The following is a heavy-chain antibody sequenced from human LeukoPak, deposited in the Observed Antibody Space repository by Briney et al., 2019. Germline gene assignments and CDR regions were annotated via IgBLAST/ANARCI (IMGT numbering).Heavy chain of an antibody. D-gene: IGHD2-15*01. CDR2: IYAGNGNV. Sequence: GASVKVSCKASGYTLSTYTMHWLRQAPGQRPEWMGCIYAGNGNVKYSQNFQARVTITRDTSANTAYLELGSLRSEDTAVYYCAREVAIWGQGTLVTVSS. J-gene: IGHJ4*02. CDR3: AREVAI. V-gene: IGHV1-3*01. CDR1: GYTLSTYT.